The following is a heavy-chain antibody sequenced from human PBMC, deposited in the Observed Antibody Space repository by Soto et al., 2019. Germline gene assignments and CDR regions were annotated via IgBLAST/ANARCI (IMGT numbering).Heavy chain of an antibody. CDR2: IYYSGST. D-gene: IGHD5-18*01. V-gene: IGHV4-31*03. CDR3: ARGAYSYGLTRDYYYGMDV. Sequence: PSETLSLTCTVSGGSISSGGYYWSWIRQHPGKGLEWIGYIYYSGSTYYNPSLKSRVTISVDTSKNQFSLKLSSVTAADTAVYYCARGAYSYGLTRDYYYGMDVWAKGPRSPSP. CDR1: GGSISSGGYY. J-gene: IGHJ6*02.